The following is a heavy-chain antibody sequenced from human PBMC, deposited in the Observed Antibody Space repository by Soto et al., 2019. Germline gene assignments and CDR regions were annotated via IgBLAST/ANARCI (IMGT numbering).Heavy chain of an antibody. D-gene: IGHD2-2*01. CDR3: GTSTSTSCHLGSDY. Sequence: GGSLRLSCAASGFTFSSYAMNWVRQAPGKGLEWVALISHDGINKYYADSVRGRFTISRDSSTNTLYLQMNSLRAADTAVYYCGTSTSTSCHLGSDYWGQGTLVTVSS. V-gene: IGHV3-30-3*01. J-gene: IGHJ4*02. CDR2: ISHDGINK. CDR1: GFTFSSYA.